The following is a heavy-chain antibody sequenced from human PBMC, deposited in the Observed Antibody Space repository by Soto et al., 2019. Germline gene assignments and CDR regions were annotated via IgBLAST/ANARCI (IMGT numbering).Heavy chain of an antibody. CDR3: ARNPVPPYCSGGSCYPKYYYYGMDV. D-gene: IGHD2-15*01. Sequence: SVKVSCKASGGTFSSYTISWVRQAPGQGLEWMGRIIPILGIANYAQKFQGRVTITADESTSTAYMELSSLRSEDTAVYYCARNPVPPYCSGGSCYPKYYYYGMDVWGQGTTVTVSS. CDR2: IIPILGIA. J-gene: IGHJ6*02. CDR1: GGTFSSYT. V-gene: IGHV1-69*02.